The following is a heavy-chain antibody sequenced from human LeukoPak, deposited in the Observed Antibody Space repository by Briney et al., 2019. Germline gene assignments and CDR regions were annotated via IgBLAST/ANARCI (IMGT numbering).Heavy chain of an antibody. V-gene: IGHV1-24*01. CDR3: TTGPGAISDDDY. CDR2: FAPEHGQT. Sequence: ASVKVSCKVSGYSLSELSMHWVRQAPGEGVEWMGGFAPEHGQTVYAQKFQGRVTMTADTSTDTAYMDLSSLTSEDMAMYYCTTGPGAISDDDYWGQGTLVTVSS. D-gene: IGHD4/OR15-4a*01. CDR1: GYSLSELS. J-gene: IGHJ4*02.